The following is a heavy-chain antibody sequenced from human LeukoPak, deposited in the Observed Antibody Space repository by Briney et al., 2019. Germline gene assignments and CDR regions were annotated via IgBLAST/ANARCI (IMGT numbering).Heavy chain of an antibody. D-gene: IGHD2-15*01. CDR3: ARGIVVAGGWFDP. Sequence: SETLSLTCTVSGGSISSSSYYWGWIRQPPGKGLEWIGSIYYSGSTYYNPSLKSRVTISVDTSKNQFSLKLSSVTAADTAVYYCARGIVVAGGWFDPWGQGTLVTVSS. CDR1: GGSISSSSYY. CDR2: IYYSGST. V-gene: IGHV4-39*07. J-gene: IGHJ5*02.